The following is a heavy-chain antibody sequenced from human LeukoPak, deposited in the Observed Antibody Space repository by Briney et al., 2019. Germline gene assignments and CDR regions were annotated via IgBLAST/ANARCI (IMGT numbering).Heavy chain of an antibody. CDR1: GSSISSGSYY. CDR3: ARQGYYYGSGSYYNEAYMDV. V-gene: IGHV4-61*02. CDR2: IYTSGST. J-gene: IGHJ6*03. Sequence: SETLSLTCTASGSSISSGSYYWSWIRQPAGKGLEWIGRIYTSGSTNYNPSLKSRVIISLDTSKNQFSLKLSSVTAADTVVYYCARQGYYYGSGSYYNEAYMDVWGKGTTVTISS. D-gene: IGHD3-10*01.